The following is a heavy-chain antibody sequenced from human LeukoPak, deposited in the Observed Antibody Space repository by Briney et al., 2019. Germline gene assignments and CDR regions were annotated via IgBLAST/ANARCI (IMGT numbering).Heavy chain of an antibody. D-gene: IGHD2-2*01. CDR2: TYYRSKWYN. CDR1: GDGVSSNSAT. Sequence: SQTLSLTCAISGDGVSSNSATWNWIRQSPSRGLEWLGRTYYRSKWYNDYAVSVKSRIIINPDTSKNQVSLQLNSVTPEDTAVYFCTRDGPTTSWYFDYWGQGTLVTVSS. J-gene: IGHJ4*02. V-gene: IGHV6-1*01. CDR3: TRDGPTTSWYFDY.